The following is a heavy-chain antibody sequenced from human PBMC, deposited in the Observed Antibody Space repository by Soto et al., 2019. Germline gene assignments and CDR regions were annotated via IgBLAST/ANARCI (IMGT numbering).Heavy chain of an antibody. V-gene: IGHV4-59*01. D-gene: IGHD2-15*01. CDR2: LYYSGNT. CDR1: GGSISPFY. J-gene: IGHJ4*02. Sequence: PSETLSLTCTVSGGSISPFYWSWVRQPPGKGLEWIGYLYYSGNTNYNPSLKSRVTISVDASKNQVSLRLTSVTAADTAVYYCARVGGVAARTFDYRGQGTLVTVS. CDR3: ARVGGVAARTFDY.